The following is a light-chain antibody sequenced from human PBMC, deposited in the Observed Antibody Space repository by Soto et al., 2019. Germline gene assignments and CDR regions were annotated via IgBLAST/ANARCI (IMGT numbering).Light chain of an antibody. CDR2: GAS. CDR1: QSVLTN. V-gene: IGKV3-15*01. CDR3: QQYNTWPRT. J-gene: IGKJ1*01. Sequence: EVVMTQSPATLSVSPGGTATLSCRASQSVLTNLAWYQQRPGQAPRLLIYGASIRATAVPARFTASGSGTEFTLTIGSLQSEDFAVYYCQQYNTWPRTFGQGTKVDIK.